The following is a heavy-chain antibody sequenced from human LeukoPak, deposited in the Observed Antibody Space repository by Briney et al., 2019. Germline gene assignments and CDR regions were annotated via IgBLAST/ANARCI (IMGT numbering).Heavy chain of an antibody. J-gene: IGHJ3*02. CDR1: GNFLSTHD. CDR3: ARGLRDSLTGNDVLDM. CDR2: MNFNSGYT. Sequence: GASVKVSCKASGNFLSTHDINWVRQAPGQGLEWMGWMNFNSGYTGYAQKFRDRVIMTRDASITTAYMELRSLRSEDTALYFCARGLRDSLTGNDVLDMWGLGTIVIVSS. D-gene: IGHD3-9*01. V-gene: IGHV1-8*01.